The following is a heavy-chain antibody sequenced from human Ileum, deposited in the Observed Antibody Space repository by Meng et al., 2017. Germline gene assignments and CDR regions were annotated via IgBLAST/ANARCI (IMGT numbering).Heavy chain of an antibody. CDR2: IIGDGSAR. CDR1: GLNFSDFW. V-gene: IGHV3-74*01. D-gene: IGHD6-13*01. CDR3: ARDLHIAAANY. J-gene: IGHJ4*02. Sequence: VRVGGHGGGLVAGVGSLRLSCEACGLNFSDFWRHWVRKAPGKGLEWVSRIIGDGSARDYADSVKGRFIISRDNAKTTVYLEMNNLRAEDTAIYYCARDLHIAAANYWGQGTLVTVSS.